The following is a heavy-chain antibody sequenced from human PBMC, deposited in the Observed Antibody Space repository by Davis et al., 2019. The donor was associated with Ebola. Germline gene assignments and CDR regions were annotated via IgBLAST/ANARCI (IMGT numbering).Heavy chain of an antibody. V-gene: IGHV1-18*04. CDR1: GYTFTSYG. Sequence: ASVKVSCKASGYTFTSYGISWVRQAPGQGLEWMGWISAYNGNTNYAQKLQGRVTMTRNTSISTAYMELSSLRSEDTAVYYCARGEGSSWDGDYWGQGTLVTVSS. CDR3: ARGEGSSWDGDY. D-gene: IGHD6-13*01. CDR2: ISAYNGNT. J-gene: IGHJ4*02.